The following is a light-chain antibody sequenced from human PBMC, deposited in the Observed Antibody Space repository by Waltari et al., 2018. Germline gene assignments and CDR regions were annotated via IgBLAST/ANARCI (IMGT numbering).Light chain of an antibody. CDR1: ESLSSSY. J-gene: IGKJ1*01. V-gene: IGKV3-20*01. CDR2: RTS. Sequence: ENVLTQSPDTLSLSPGERATLSCRASESLSSSYLAWYQQTPGQSPRLLMSRTSSRATGIPDRFSGSGSGTDFALTISRLEPEDFAVYYCQQHGSTPWTFGQGTKVEIK. CDR3: QQHGSTPWT.